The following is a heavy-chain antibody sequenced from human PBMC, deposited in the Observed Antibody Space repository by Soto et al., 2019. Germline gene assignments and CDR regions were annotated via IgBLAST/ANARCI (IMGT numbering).Heavy chain of an antibody. CDR3: ASTLVVRTHGRC. V-gene: IGHV3-30*02. D-gene: IGHD2-15*01. J-gene: IGHJ4*02. CDR2: IGYEGSNK. CDR1: GFTFNDYG. Sequence: GGPLRLSCAASGFTFNDYGMHWFRQARGKGLEWVGFIGYEGSNKYYADSVQGRFTISRDNSNDPLYLQMDSLRSDDTAVYYCASTLVVRTHGRCWGQGILVTVHS.